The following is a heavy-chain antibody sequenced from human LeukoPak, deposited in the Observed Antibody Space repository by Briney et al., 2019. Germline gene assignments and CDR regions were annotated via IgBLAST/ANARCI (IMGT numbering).Heavy chain of an antibody. Sequence: GGSLRLSCAASGFTFSTYGMHWVRQAPGKGLEWVAFIRYDGSNKYYADSVKGRFTISRDNSKNTLYLQMNSLRAEDTAVYSCSKDLSPMVGSKIFGYWGQGTLVTVSS. CDR1: GFTFSTYG. V-gene: IGHV3-30*02. CDR3: SKDLSPMVGSKIFGY. J-gene: IGHJ4*02. CDR2: IRYDGSNK. D-gene: IGHD1-26*01.